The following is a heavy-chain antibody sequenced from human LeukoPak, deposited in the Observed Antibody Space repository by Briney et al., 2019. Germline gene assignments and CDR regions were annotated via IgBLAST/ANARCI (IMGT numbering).Heavy chain of an antibody. CDR3: ARVPGDY. V-gene: IGHV3-21*01. CDR2: ISRSSDYI. CDR1: GFSFSSYS. J-gene: IGHJ4*02. Sequence: GASLRLSCAASGFSFSSYSMNWVRQAPGKGLEWVSSISRSSDYIYYADSVKGRFTISRDNAKNSLYLQMNSLRAEDTAVYYCARVPGDYWGQGTLVTVSS.